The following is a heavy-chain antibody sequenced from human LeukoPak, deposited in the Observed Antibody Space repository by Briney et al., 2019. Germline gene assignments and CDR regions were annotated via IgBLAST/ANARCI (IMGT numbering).Heavy chain of an antibody. CDR2: VYHSGST. CDR3: ARVGNDGGPLDY. J-gene: IGHJ4*02. CDR1: GGSISSGGYS. Sequence: SETLSLTCAVSGGSISSGGYSWSWIRQPPGKGLEWIGEVYHSGSTHYNPSLKSRVTISVDKSKNQFSLMLSSMTAADTAVYYCARVGNDGGPLDYWGQGTLVTVSS. D-gene: IGHD1-1*01. V-gene: IGHV4-30-2*01.